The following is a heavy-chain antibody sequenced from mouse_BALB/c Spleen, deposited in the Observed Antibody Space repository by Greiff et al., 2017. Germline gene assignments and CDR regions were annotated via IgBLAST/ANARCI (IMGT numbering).Heavy chain of an antibody. CDR3: ASYYGSRGAWFAY. Sequence: EVKLQQSGPELVKPGASVKIPCKASGYTFTDYNMDWVKQSHGKSLEWIGDINPNNGGTIYNQKFKGKATLTVDKSSSTAYMELRSLTSEDTAVYYCASYYGSRGAWFAYWGQGTLVTVSA. V-gene: IGHV1-18*01. J-gene: IGHJ3*01. CDR2: INPNNGGT. D-gene: IGHD1-1*01. CDR1: GYTFTDYN.